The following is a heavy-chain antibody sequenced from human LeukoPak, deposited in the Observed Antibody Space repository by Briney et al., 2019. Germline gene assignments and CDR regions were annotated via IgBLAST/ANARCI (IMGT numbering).Heavy chain of an antibody. V-gene: IGHV4-61*01. D-gene: IGHD6-19*01. CDR1: GGSVSSISYY. J-gene: IGHJ3*02. Sequence: SETLSLTCTVSGGSVSSISYYWSWIRQPPAKGLEWIGYIYHTGSSNYNPSLKSRVSMSVDTSKNQFSLKLSSIVAADTAVYYCARALTYSSGWYPISLFDIWGQGTMVTVSS. CDR2: IYHTGSS. CDR3: ARALTYSSGWYPISLFDI.